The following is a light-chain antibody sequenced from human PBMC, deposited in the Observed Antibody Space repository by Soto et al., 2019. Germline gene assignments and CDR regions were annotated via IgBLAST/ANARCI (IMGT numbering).Light chain of an antibody. J-gene: IGKJ2*01. CDR3: QQYNDWPPIT. Sequence: EIVMTQSPATLSVSPGERATLSCRASQSVSSNLAWYQQKPGQAPRLLIYGAATRATAIPPRFSGSGSGTEVTPPISSLQSEDFAVYYCQQYNDWPPITFGQGTKLEIK. V-gene: IGKV3-15*01. CDR2: GAA. CDR1: QSVSSN.